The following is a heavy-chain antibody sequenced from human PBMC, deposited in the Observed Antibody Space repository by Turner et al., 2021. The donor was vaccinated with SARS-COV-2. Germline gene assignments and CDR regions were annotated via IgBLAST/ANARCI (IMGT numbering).Heavy chain of an antibody. CDR1: GFTFSRSA. J-gene: IGHJ6*02. CDR2: ISGSGGRT. V-gene: IGHV3-23*01. CDR3: ARDHRPVVVPAAKRAGSYYYGMDV. D-gene: IGHD2-2*01. Sequence: EVQVFESGGGLVPPGWSLRLSCAASGFTFSRSAMGWVRQAPGKGLQWVSAISGSGGRTYYADSVKGRFTISRDNAKNSLYLQMNSLRAEDTAVYYCARDHRPVVVPAAKRAGSYYYGMDVWGQGTTVTVSS.